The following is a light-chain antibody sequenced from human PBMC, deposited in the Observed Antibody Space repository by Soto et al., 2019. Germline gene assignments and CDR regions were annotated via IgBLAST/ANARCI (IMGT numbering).Light chain of an antibody. V-gene: IGLV1-44*01. CDR1: KSNVGSNT. J-gene: IGLJ3*02. Sequence: QSVLTQPPSASGTPGQRVTISCSGRKSNVGSNTVNWYQQLPGTAPKLLIFSNNQRPSGVPARFSGSKSGTSGSLAISGLQSEDEADYYCAAWDDRLNGWVFGGGTKLTVL. CDR2: SNN. CDR3: AAWDDRLNGWV.